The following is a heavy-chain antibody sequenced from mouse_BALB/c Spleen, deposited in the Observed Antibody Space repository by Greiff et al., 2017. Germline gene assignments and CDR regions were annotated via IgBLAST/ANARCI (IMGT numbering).Heavy chain of an antibody. CDR2: INPSTGYT. CDR1: GYTFTSYW. Sequence: VKLMESGAELAKPGASVKMSCKASGYTFTSYWMHWVKQRPGQGLEWIGYINPSTGYTEYNQKFKDKATLTADKSSSTAYMQLSSLTSEDSAVYYCARERESYYYAMDYWGQGTSVTVSS. J-gene: IGHJ4*01. D-gene: IGHD1-3*01. V-gene: IGHV1-7*01. CDR3: ARERESYYYAMDY.